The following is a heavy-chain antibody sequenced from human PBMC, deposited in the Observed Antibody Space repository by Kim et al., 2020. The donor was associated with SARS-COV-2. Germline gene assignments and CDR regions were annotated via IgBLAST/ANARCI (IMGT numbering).Heavy chain of an antibody. J-gene: IGHJ4*02. D-gene: IGHD6-19*01. V-gene: IGHV3-21*01. Sequence: SVKGRFTNSRDNAKNSLYLQMNSLRAEDTAVYYCARETPRIAVAGTSEPNWGQGTLVTVSS. CDR3: ARETPRIAVAGTSEPN.